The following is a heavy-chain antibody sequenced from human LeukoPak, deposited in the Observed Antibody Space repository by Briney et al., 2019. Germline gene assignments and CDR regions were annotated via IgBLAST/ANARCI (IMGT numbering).Heavy chain of an antibody. CDR1: GNSITSDYY. CDR2: IYHSGST. D-gene: IGHD1-26*01. V-gene: IGHV4-38-2*02. CDR3: ARHVIVGATAFDI. J-gene: IGHJ3*02. Sequence: SETLSLTCTVSGNSITSDYYWGWIRQPPGKGLEWIGSIYHSGSTYYNPSLKSRVTISVDTSKNQFSLKLSSVTAADTAVYYCARHVIVGATAFDIWGQGTMVTVSS.